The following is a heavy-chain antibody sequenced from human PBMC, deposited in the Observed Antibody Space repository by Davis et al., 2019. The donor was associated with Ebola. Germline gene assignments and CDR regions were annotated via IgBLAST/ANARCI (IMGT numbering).Heavy chain of an antibody. Sequence: SLKISCAASGFTFSSYGMHWVRQAPGKGLEWVAVIWYDGSNKYYADSVKGRFTISRDNSKNTLYLQMNSLRAEDTAVYYCARGGYCSGGSCYSFRVYWGQGTLVTVSS. J-gene: IGHJ4*02. D-gene: IGHD2-15*01. CDR3: ARGGYCSGGSCYSFRVY. V-gene: IGHV3-33*01. CDR2: IWYDGSNK. CDR1: GFTFSSYG.